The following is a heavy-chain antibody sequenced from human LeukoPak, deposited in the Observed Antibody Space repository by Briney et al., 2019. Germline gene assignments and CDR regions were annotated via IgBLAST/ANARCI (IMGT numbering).Heavy chain of an antibody. CDR2: INKDGSET. Sequence: GGSLRLSCAASAFTFSDYWMTWVRQAPGKGLERVANINKDGSETYYVDSVKGRFTISRDNAKNSLFLQMDSLRVEDTAVYYCARDYASEYMDVWGKGTTVTVSS. V-gene: IGHV3-7*01. J-gene: IGHJ6*03. CDR3: ARDYASEYMDV. D-gene: IGHD3-16*01. CDR1: AFTFSDYW.